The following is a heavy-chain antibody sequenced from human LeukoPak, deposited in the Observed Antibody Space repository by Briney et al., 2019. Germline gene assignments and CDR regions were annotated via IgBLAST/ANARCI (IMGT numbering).Heavy chain of an antibody. J-gene: IGHJ6*02. V-gene: IGHV4-4*02. D-gene: IGHD3-10*01. CDR1: GGSITSNNW. Sequence: SETLSLTCAVSGGSITSNNWWSWVRQPPGKGLEWIGEIHQTGNTNYNPSLKSRVTISIDKAKNQFSLKLTSVTAADTAVYYCARPYGSENYYYYGMDVWGQGTSVTVSS. CDR3: ARPYGSENYYYYGMDV. CDR2: IHQTGNT.